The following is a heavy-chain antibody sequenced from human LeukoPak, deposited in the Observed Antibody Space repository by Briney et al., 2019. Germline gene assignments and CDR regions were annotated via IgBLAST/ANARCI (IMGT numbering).Heavy chain of an antibody. CDR3: ARLLLGIAVAGNDY. J-gene: IGHJ4*02. CDR1: GYTFTSYD. CDR2: INPNSGGT. V-gene: IGHV1-2*06. Sequence: ASVKVSCKASGYTFTSYDINWVRQAPGQGLEWMGRINPNSGGTNYAQKFQGRVTMTRDTSISTAYMELSRLRSDDTAVYYCARLLLGIAVAGNDYWGQGTLVTVSS. D-gene: IGHD6-19*01.